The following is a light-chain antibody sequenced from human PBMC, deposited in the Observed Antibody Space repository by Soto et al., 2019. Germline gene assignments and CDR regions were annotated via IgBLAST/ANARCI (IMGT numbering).Light chain of an antibody. Sequence: EIVLTQSPATLSLSPGERATLSCRASQSVIDNYLAWYQQKPGQAPRLVISGASSRTSGIPDRFSASGSGTDFTLTISSLEPEDFAVYYCQQLTDWPPQWTFGQGTKVDIK. CDR2: GAS. V-gene: IGKV3-11*01. CDR1: QSVIDNY. J-gene: IGKJ1*01. CDR3: QQLTDWPPQWT.